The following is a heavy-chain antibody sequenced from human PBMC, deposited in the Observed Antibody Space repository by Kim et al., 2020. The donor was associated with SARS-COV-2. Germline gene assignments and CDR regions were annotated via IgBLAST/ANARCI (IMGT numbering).Heavy chain of an antibody. CDR1: GGSISGYY. V-gene: IGHV4-59*08. D-gene: IGHD6-13*01. Sequence: SETLSLTCTVSGGSISGYYWSWIRQPPGMGLEWLGYIFYTGSTNYNPSLKSRVTISVDTSKKKFSLKLSSVTAADTAVYYCGRRDSSTWYLDSWSQGTLVTVSS. CDR2: IFYTGST. CDR3: GRRDSSTWYLDS. J-gene: IGHJ4*02.